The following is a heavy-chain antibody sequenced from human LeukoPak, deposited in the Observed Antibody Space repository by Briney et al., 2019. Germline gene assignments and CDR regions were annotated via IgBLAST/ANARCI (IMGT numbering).Heavy chain of an antibody. CDR3: ARGAGSTISNDAFDM. CDR1: GGSFSGYY. D-gene: IGHD5-24*01. J-gene: IGHJ3*02. V-gene: IGHV4-34*01. Sequence: KTSETLSLTCAVYGGSFSGYYWSWIRQPPGKGLEWIGEINHSGSTNYNPSLKSRVTISVDTSKNQFSLKLSSVTAADTAVYYCARGAGSTISNDAFDMWGQGTMVSVSS. CDR2: INHSGST.